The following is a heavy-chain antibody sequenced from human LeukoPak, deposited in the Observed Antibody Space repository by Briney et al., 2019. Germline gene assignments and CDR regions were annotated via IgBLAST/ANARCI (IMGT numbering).Heavy chain of an antibody. CDR3: ARGWGLYDPFFDY. V-gene: IGHV4-34*01. CDR2: INHSGST. CDR1: GGSFSGYY. Sequence: SETLSLTCAVYGGSFSGYYWSWIRQPPGKGLEWIGEINHSGSTNYNPSLKSRVTISIDTSKNQFSLKLSSVTAADTAVYYCARGWGLYDPFFDYWGQGTLVTVSS. J-gene: IGHJ4*02. D-gene: IGHD3-16*01.